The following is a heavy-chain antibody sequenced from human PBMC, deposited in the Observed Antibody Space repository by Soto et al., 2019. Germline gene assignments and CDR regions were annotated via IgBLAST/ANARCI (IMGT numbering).Heavy chain of an antibody. Sequence: SETLSLTCTVSGGSISSGGYYWTWIRQHPGKGLEWIGYIYYSGSTCYNPSLKSRVTISVDTSKDQFSLKLSSVTAADTAVYYCAASCVGCGGFNYYGMDVWGQGTTVTVSS. CDR2: IYYSGST. CDR3: AASCVGCGGFNYYGMDV. CDR1: GGSISSGGYY. D-gene: IGHD2-21*01. J-gene: IGHJ6*02. V-gene: IGHV4-31*03.